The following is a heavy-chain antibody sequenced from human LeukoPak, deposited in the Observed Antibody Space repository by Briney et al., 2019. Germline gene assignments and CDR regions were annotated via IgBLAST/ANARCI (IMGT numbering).Heavy chain of an antibody. Sequence: SETLSLTCTVSGNSISSYYWSWIRQPAGKGLEWIGRICTSGSTNYNPSLKSRVTMSVDTSKNQFSLNLSSVTAADTAFYYCARETTGLARYFDYWGQGTLVTVSS. CDR3: ARETTGLARYFDY. D-gene: IGHD4-11*01. J-gene: IGHJ4*02. CDR1: GNSISSYY. V-gene: IGHV4-4*07. CDR2: ICTSGST.